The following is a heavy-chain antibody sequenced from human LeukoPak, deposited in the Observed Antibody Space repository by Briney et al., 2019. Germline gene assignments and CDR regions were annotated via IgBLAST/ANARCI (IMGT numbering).Heavy chain of an antibody. CDR2: IYPGDSDT. CDR3: ARLRTSPAFYCSGGSCTQVNWFDP. V-gene: IGHV5-51*01. Sequence: PGESLRISCKGSGYSFTSYWIGWVRQMPGKGLEWMGIIYPGDSDTRYSPSFQGQVTISADKSISTAYLQWSSLKASDTAMYYCARLRTSPAFYCSGGSCTQVNWFDPWGQGTLVTVSS. CDR1: GYSFTSYW. J-gene: IGHJ5*02. D-gene: IGHD2-15*01.